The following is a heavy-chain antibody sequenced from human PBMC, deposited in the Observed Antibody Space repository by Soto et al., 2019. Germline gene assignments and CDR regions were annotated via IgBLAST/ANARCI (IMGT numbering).Heavy chain of an antibody. CDR1: GFTFRTYW. Sequence: EVQLVESGGGLVQPGGSLRLSCAASGFTFRTYWLSWVRQVPGKGLEWVANINLDGSEKNYVDSVKGRFTISRDNARNSWYLQMSSLRAEDTALYYCARDGSTSWYSYDYHGRDVWGQGTTVTVSS. CDR3: ARDGSTSWYSYDYHGRDV. CDR2: INLDGSEK. D-gene: IGHD5-18*01. J-gene: IGHJ6*02. V-gene: IGHV3-7*05.